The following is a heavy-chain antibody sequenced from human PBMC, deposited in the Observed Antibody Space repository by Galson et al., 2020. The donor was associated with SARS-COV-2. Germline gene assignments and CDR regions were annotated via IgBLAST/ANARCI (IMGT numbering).Heavy chain of an antibody. CDR3: ARETVGHGRPQYYFDY. CDR1: GDSIKSYY. CDR2: IYTSGNT. V-gene: IGHV4-4*07. J-gene: IGHJ4*02. Sequence: PSETLSLTCTVSGDSIKSYYWTWIRQPAGKGLEWIGRIYTSGNTNYNPSLKSRVTMSVDTSKNQFSLNLSSVTAADTAVYYCARETVGHGRPQYYFDYWGQGTLVTVSS. D-gene: IGHD4-17*01.